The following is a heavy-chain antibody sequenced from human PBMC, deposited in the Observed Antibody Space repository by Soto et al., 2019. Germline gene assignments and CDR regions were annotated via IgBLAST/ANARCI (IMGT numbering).Heavy chain of an antibody. CDR3: ARATIPDFILDY. V-gene: IGHV2-5*01. CDR2: IYWNDDK. CDR1: GFSLSTSGVG. D-gene: IGHD3-3*01. J-gene: IGHJ4*02. Sequence: SGPTLVKPTQTLTLTCTFSGFSLSTSGVGVGWIRQPPGKALEWLALIYWNDDKRYSPSLKSRLTITKDTSKNQVVLTMTNMDPVDTATYYCARATIPDFILDYWGQGTLVTVSS.